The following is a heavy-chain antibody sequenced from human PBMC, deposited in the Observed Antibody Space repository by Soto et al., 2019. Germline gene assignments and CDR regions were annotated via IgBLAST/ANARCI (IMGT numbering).Heavy chain of an antibody. Sequence: ASVKVSCKASGYTFTSYDINWVRQATGQGLEWMGWMNPNSGNTGYAQKFQGRVTMTRNTSISTAYMELSSLRSEDTAVYYCAIGHLDYDFWSGDPYYYYMDVWGKGTTVTVSS. CDR2: MNPNSGNT. CDR1: GYTFTSYD. V-gene: IGHV1-8*01. D-gene: IGHD3-3*01. J-gene: IGHJ6*03. CDR3: AIGHLDYDFWSGDPYYYYMDV.